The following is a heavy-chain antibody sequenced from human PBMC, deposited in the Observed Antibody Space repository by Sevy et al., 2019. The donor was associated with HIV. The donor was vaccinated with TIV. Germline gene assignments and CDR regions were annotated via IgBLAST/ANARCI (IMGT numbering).Heavy chain of an antibody. V-gene: IGHV3-21*01. Sequence: GGSLRLSCAVSGFTFSDYRMNWVRQAPGKGLEWVSSISSTSNYIYYADSVKGRFTISRDNAKNSLYLQMNSLRAEDTAVFYCARGYDFWSGYYTPDWYFDLWGRGTLVTVSS. J-gene: IGHJ2*01. CDR3: ARGYDFWSGYYTPDWYFDL. CDR1: GFTFSDYR. CDR2: ISSTSNYI. D-gene: IGHD3-3*01.